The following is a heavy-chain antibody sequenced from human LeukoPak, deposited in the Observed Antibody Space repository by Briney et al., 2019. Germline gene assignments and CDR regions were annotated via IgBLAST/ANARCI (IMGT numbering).Heavy chain of an antibody. CDR1: GGSISSSTYY. V-gene: IGHV3-11*01. CDR2: ISSSGSTI. Sequence: LSLTCTVSGGSISSSTYYWGWIRQPPGKGLEWVSYISSSGSTIYYADSVKGRFTISRDNAKNSLYLQMNSLRAEDTAVYYCAREANGAFDIWGQGTMVTVSS. J-gene: IGHJ3*02. CDR3: AREANGAFDI.